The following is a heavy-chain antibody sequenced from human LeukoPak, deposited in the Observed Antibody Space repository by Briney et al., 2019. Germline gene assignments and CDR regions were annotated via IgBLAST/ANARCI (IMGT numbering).Heavy chain of an antibody. Sequence: PSETLSLTCTVSGASISSGLYYWNWIRQSAGKGLEWIGRIQTSTSRSANYNPSLKSRVTISVDTSKNQFSLKVTSVTAADTAVYYCATSNWLWDSNFDSWGQGTLVSVSS. CDR3: ATSNWLWDSNFDS. V-gene: IGHV4-61*02. CDR1: GASISSGLYY. CDR2: IQTSTSRSA. J-gene: IGHJ4*02. D-gene: IGHD1-20*01.